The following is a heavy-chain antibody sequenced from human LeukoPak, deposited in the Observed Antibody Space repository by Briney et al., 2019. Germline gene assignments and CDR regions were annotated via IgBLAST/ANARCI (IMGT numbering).Heavy chain of an antibody. D-gene: IGHD3-3*01. J-gene: IGHJ5*02. CDR2: IYTSGST. CDR1: GGSISSYY. V-gene: IGHV4-4*07. Sequence: KASETLSLTCTVSGGSISSYYWGWIRQPAGKGLEWIGRIYTSGSTNYNPSLKSRVTMSVDTSKNQFSLKLSSVTAADTAVYYCAREHYDFWSGYYRWFDPWGQGTLVTVSS. CDR3: AREHYDFWSGYYRWFDP.